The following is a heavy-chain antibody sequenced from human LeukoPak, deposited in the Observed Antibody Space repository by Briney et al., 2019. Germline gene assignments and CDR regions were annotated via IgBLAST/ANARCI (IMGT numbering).Heavy chain of an antibody. Sequence: ASVKVSCKASGYTFTGYYMHWVRQAPGQGLEWMGWISAYNGNTNYAQKLQGRVTMTTDTSTSTAYMELRSLRSDDTAVYYCARDLRILDPWGQGTLVTVSS. CDR3: ARDLRILDP. D-gene: IGHD5/OR15-5a*01. V-gene: IGHV1-18*04. J-gene: IGHJ5*02. CDR2: ISAYNGNT. CDR1: GYTFTGYY.